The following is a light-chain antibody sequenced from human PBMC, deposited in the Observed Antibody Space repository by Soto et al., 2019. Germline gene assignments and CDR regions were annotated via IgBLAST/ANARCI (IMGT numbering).Light chain of an antibody. CDR2: AAS. CDR1: KSIGTD. CDR3: QQSYTIPYT. J-gene: IGKJ2*01. V-gene: IGKV1-39*01. Sequence: DIQMTQSPSSLPASVGDRVTLTCRASKSIGTDLNWYQQKPGKAPKLLIYAASSLQSGVPSRLSGSGSGTDFTLTISSLQPEDFATYYCQQSYTIPYTFGQGTKLEIK.